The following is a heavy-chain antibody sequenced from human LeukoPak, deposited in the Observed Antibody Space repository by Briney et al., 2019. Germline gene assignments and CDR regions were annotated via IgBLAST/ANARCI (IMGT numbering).Heavy chain of an antibody. CDR1: GGSISSGGYY. V-gene: IGHV4-31*03. D-gene: IGHD5-18*01. CDR2: IYYSGST. Sequence: SETLSLTCTVSGGSISSGGYYWSWIRQHPGKGLEWIGYIYYSGSTYYNPSLKSRVTISVDASKNQFSLKLSSVTAADTAVYYCARASPLYSYVPPCAFDIWGQGTMVTVSS. J-gene: IGHJ3*02. CDR3: ARASPLYSYVPPCAFDI.